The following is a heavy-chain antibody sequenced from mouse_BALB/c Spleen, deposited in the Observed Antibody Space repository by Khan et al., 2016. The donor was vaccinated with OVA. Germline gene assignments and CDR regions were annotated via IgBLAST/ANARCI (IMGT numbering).Heavy chain of an antibody. CDR1: GYTFTTHW. J-gene: IGHJ4*01. CDR2: INPTTGFS. CDR3: ARVGYAYAMDY. D-gene: IGHD2-14*01. V-gene: IGHV1-7*01. Sequence: QVQLKQSGAERAKPGASVKMSCKASGYTFTTHWMHWVKQRPGQGLEWIGYINPTTGFSEFNHKFKDKATLTADTSSSTAYMQLSSLTSEDSAVYYCARVGYAYAMDYWGQGTSVTVSS.